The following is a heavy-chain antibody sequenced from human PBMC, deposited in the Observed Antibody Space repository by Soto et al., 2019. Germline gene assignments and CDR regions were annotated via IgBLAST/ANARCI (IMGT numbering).Heavy chain of an antibody. D-gene: IGHD2-15*01. CDR1: GGPISSYY. CDR3: AREGGSGVGYCSGGSCYWGEPDAFDS. V-gene: IGHV4-59*01. Sequence: EALSLTCIDSGGPISSYYWTWIRQPPGKGLEGIEYIYYSGSTNYNPSLKSRVTISVDTSKNQFSLKLSSVTAADTAVYYCAREGGSGVGYCSGGSCYWGEPDAFDSWGQGTMVTVSS. CDR2: IYYSGST. J-gene: IGHJ3*02.